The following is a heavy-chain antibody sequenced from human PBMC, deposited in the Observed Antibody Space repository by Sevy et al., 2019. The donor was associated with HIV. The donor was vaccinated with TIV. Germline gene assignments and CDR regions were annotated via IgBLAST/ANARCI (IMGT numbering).Heavy chain of an antibody. Sequence: GGSLRLSCAASGFTFSNYWMTWVRQAPGKGLEWVAHIKVDGSEKYHVDSVKGRFTISRDNAKNSLFLQMNSLRVEDTAVYYCARDCSSTSCLWGLDVWGQGTAVTVSS. D-gene: IGHD2-2*01. V-gene: IGHV3-7*03. CDR2: IKVDGSEK. CDR1: GFTFSNYW. J-gene: IGHJ6*02. CDR3: ARDCSSTSCLWGLDV.